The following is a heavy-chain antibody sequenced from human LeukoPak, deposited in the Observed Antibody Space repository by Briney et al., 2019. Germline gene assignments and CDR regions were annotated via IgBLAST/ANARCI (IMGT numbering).Heavy chain of an antibody. Sequence: GGSLRLSCAASGFTFSSYGMHWVRQAPGKGLEWVAFIRYDGSNKYYADSVKGRFTISRDNPKDTLYLQMNSLRAEDTAVYYCASEAHSSAGWWLNAFDIWGQGTMVTVSS. J-gene: IGHJ3*02. CDR1: GFTFSSYG. D-gene: IGHD2-8*02. CDR3: ASEAHSSAGWWLNAFDI. CDR2: IRYDGSNK. V-gene: IGHV3-30*02.